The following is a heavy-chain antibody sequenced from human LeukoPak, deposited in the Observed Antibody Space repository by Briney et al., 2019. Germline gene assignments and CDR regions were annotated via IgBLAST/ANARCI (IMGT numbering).Heavy chain of an antibody. CDR1: GGSISNYY. CDR3: ARQWSGSCWLIFDY. V-gene: IGHV4-59*08. D-gene: IGHD2-15*01. CDR2: IYYSGST. Sequence: PSETLSLTCAVSGGSISNYYWSWIRQPPGKGLEWIGYIYYSGSTNYNPSLKSRVTISVDTSKNQFSLKLSSVAAADTAVYYCARQWSGSCWLIFDYWGQGTLVTVSS. J-gene: IGHJ4*02.